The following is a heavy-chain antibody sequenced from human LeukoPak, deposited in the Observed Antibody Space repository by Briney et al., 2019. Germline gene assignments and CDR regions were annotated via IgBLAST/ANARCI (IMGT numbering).Heavy chain of an antibody. CDR1: GGAISSGSYY. J-gene: IGHJ4*02. CDR3: ARDKLAYCSSTSCATRGFDY. D-gene: IGHD2-2*01. Sequence: SQTLSLTCTVSGGAISSGSYYWSWIRQPPGKGLEWIGRIYTSGNTNYNPSLKSRVTISVDTSKNQFSLKLSSVTAADTAVYYCARDKLAYCSSTSCATRGFDYWGQGTLVTVSS. CDR2: IYTSGNT. V-gene: IGHV4-61*02.